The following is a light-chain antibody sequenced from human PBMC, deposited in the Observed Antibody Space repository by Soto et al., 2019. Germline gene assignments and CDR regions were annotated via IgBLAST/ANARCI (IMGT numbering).Light chain of an antibody. Sequence: QSVLTQPPSVSGAPGQRVTISCTGSSSNIGAGYEVHWYQQLPGTDPKLLIYGNSNRPSGVPDRFSGSKSGTSASLAITGLQAEDEADYYCQSYDSSLSGSVFGGGTKLTVL. CDR3: QSYDSSLSGSV. CDR2: GNS. CDR1: SSNIGAGYE. V-gene: IGLV1-40*01. J-gene: IGLJ2*01.